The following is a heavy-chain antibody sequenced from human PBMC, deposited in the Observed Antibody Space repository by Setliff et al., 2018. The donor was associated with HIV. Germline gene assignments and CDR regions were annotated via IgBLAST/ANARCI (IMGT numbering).Heavy chain of an antibody. D-gene: IGHD3-16*01. J-gene: IGHJ4*02. V-gene: IGHV2-5*02. CDR2: IYLDGDN. CDR3: THVNNLRSIYFDS. Sequence: SGPTLVNPTQTLTLTCDFSGFSLATDGVAVGWIRQPPGKGPEWLALIYLDGDNRCNPSLKDRLTITKATSNNHVILMITNMDPADTATYYFTHVNNLRSIYFDSWGQGTLVTVSS. CDR1: GFSLATDGVA.